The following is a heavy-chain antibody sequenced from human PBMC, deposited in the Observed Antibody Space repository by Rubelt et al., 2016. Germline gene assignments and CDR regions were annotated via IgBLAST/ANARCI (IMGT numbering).Heavy chain of an antibody. V-gene: IGHV4-59*12. J-gene: IGHJ4*02. CDR3: ARGPYYYDSSGYYYSI. D-gene: IGHD3-22*01. CDR2: IYYSGST. Sequence: QVQLQQWGAGLLKPSETLSLTCTVSGGSISSYYWSWIRQPPGKGLEWIGYIYYSGSTNYNPSLKSRVTISVDTSKNQFSLKLSSVTAADTAVYYCARGPYYYDSSGYYYSIWGQGTLVTVSS. CDR1: GGSISSYY.